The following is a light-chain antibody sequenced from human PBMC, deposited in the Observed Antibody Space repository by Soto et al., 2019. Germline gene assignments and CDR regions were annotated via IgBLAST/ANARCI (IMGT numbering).Light chain of an antibody. V-gene: IGKV3-15*01. CDR3: QQYNNWWT. CDR1: QSVSSN. CDR2: GAS. J-gene: IGKJ1*01. Sequence: EIVMTQSPATMSVSPGERATLSCRASQSVSSNLAWYQQKPGQAPRLLIYGASTSATGIPARFSGSGSGTAFTLTISSLQSEDFAVYYCQQYNNWWTFGQGTKVEIK.